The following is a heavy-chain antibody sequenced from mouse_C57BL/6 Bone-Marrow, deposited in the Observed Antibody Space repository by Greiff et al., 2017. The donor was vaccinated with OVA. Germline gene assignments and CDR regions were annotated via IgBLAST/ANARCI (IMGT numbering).Heavy chain of an antibody. D-gene: IGHD4-1*01. CDR1: GYAFSSSW. CDR3: ARAGTGTHY. CDR2: IYPGDGDT. V-gene: IGHV1-82*01. J-gene: IGHJ2*01. Sequence: VQGVESGPELVKPGASVKISCKASGYAFSSSWMNWVKQRPGKGLEWIGRIYPGDGDTNYNGKFKGKATLTADKSSSTAYMQLSSLTSEDSAVYFCARAGTGTHYWGQGTTLTVSS.